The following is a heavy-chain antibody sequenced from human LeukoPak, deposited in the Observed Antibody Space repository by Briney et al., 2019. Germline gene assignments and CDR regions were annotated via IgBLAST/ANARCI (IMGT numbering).Heavy chain of an antibody. Sequence: SETLSLTCTDSGGSTSSYYWTWIRQPPGKGLEWIGHIYYTGTTTYNPSLNSRVTISRDTSKNHFSLKLTSVTPADTAVYYCARYSSLVPAVLVYWGQGTLVIVSS. CDR3: ARYSSLVPAVLVY. V-gene: IGHV4-59*01. J-gene: IGHJ4*02. D-gene: IGHD2-2*01. CDR1: GGSTSSYY. CDR2: IYYTGTT.